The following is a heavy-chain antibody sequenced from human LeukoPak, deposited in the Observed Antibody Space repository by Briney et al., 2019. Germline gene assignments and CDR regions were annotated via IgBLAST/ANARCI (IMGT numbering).Heavy chain of an antibody. CDR3: AKRGAPRGYYYYMDV. V-gene: IGHV3-30*02. J-gene: IGHJ6*03. CDR2: IRYDGSNK. CDR1: GFTFSSYG. Sequence: GGSLRLSCAASGFTFSSYGMHWVRQAPGKGLEWVAFIRYDGSNKYYADSVKGRFTISRDNSKNTLYLQMNSLRAEDTAVYYCAKRGAPRGYYYYMDVWGKGTTVTVSS. D-gene: IGHD3-10*01.